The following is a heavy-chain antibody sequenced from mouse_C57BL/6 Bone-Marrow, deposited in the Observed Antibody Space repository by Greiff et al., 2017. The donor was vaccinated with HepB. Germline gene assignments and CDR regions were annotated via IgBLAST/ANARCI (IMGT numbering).Heavy chain of an antibody. J-gene: IGHJ2*01. CDR3: ARLDSSGPYYFDY. CDR1: GFTFSDYY. CDR2: ISNGGGST. V-gene: IGHV5-12*01. Sequence: EVQVVESGGGLVQPGGSLKLSCAASGFTFSDYYMYWVRQTPEKRLEWVAYISNGGGSTYYPDTVKGRFTISRDNAKNTLYLQMSRLKSEDTAMYYCARLDSSGPYYFDYWGQGTTLTVSS. D-gene: IGHD3-2*02.